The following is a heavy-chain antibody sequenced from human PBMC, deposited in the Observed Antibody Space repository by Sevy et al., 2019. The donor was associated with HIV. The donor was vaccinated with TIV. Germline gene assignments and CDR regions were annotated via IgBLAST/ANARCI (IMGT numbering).Heavy chain of an antibody. V-gene: IGHV1-24*01. J-gene: IGHJ4*02. D-gene: IGHD3-22*01. Sequence: GESLKISCKVSGNTLTGLSMNWVRQAPAEGLEWMGTFDPEDGRIMYAQKLQGRVTMTEDTSTDTAYMELSSLRSEDTAVYYCATTKDYYDNSGYPFDYWGQGTLVTVSS. CDR3: ATTKDYYDNSGYPFDY. CDR1: GNTLTGLS. CDR2: FDPEDGRI.